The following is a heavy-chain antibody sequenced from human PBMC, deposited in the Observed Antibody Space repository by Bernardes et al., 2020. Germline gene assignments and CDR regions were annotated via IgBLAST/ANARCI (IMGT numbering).Heavy chain of an antibody. D-gene: IGHD2-2*01. CDR1: GGTFSNYA. Sequence: SVKVSCKTSGGTFSNYAIGWVRQAPGQGLEWMGGITPVFGTPNYAEKFQGRITITADKSTRIAYMELSSLRSEDTAIYYCVRVWEGCSTSCPYGFWGQGTLVTVSS. CDR3: VRVWEGCSTSCPYGF. J-gene: IGHJ4*02. CDR2: ITPVFGTP. V-gene: IGHV1-69*06.